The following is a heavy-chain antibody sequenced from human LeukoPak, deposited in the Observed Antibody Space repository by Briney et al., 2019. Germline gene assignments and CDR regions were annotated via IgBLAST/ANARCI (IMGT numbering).Heavy chain of an antibody. CDR2: IRYDGSNK. CDR3: AKDGVDIVVVPAAEDSYYYYYMDV. D-gene: IGHD2-2*03. J-gene: IGHJ6*03. CDR1: GFTFSSYG. Sequence: GGSLSLSCAASGFTFSSYGMHWVRQAPGKGLEWVAFIRYDGSNKYYADSVKGRFTISRDNSKNTLYLQMNSLRAEDTAVYYCAKDGVDIVVVPAAEDSYYYYYMDVWGKGTTVTVSS. V-gene: IGHV3-30*02.